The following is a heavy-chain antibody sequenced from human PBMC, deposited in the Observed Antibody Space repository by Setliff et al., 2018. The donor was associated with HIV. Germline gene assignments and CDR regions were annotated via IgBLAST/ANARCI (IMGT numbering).Heavy chain of an antibody. CDR3: TRPQYFYDIGGSDY. V-gene: IGHV3-73*01. Sequence: GGSLRLSCAASGFTFSGSPIHWVRQASGKGLEWLGRIKTRADNYATAYAASVKGWFTISRDDSMNTAYLQMNSLKIEDTAVYYCTRPQYFYDIGGSDYWGQGTLVTVSS. J-gene: IGHJ4*02. D-gene: IGHD3-22*01. CDR2: IKTRADNYAT. CDR1: GFTFSGSP.